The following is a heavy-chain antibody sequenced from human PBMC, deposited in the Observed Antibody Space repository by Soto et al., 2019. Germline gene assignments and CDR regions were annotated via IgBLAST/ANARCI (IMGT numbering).Heavy chain of an antibody. J-gene: IGHJ4*02. CDR2: IIPIFGTA. Sequence: SVKVSCKASGGTFSSYAISWVRQAPGQGLEWMGGIIPIFGTANYAQKFQGRVTISRDNSKNTLYLQMNSLRAEDTAVYYCARASTAMVPYYWGQGTPVTV. CDR1: GGTFSSYA. D-gene: IGHD5-18*01. V-gene: IGHV1-69*05. CDR3: ARASTAMVPYY.